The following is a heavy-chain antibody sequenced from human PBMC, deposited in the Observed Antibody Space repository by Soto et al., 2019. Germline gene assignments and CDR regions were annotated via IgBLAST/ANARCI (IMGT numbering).Heavy chain of an antibody. CDR1: GGSISSGGYY. CDR2: IYYSGST. D-gene: IGHD6-13*01. V-gene: IGHV4-31*03. CDR3: ARVFSDSSSFFDP. Sequence: QVQLQESGPGLVKPSQTLSLTCTVSGGSISSGGYYWSWIRQHPGKGLEWIGYIYYSGSTYYNPSLKRRVTISVVPSKNQFSLKLSSVTAADTAVYYCARVFSDSSSFFDPWGQGTLVTVSS. J-gene: IGHJ5*02.